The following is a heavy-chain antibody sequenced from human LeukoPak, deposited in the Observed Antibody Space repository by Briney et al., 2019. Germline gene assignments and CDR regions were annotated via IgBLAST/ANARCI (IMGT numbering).Heavy chain of an antibody. J-gene: IGHJ4*02. CDR1: GLTFTSYA. Sequence: GASVKVSCKASGLTFTSYAMHWVRQAPGQRLEWMGWINAGNGNTKYSQKFQGRVTITRDTSASTAYMELSSLRSEDTAVYYCARGVWHSGYEPPAPIDYWGQGTLVTVSS. CDR2: INAGNGNT. V-gene: IGHV1-3*01. CDR3: ARGVWHSGYEPPAPIDY. D-gene: IGHD5-12*01.